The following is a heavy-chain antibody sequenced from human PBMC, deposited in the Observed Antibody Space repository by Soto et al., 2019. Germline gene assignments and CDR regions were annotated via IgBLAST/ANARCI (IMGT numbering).Heavy chain of an antibody. CDR1: GYTFNNNY. J-gene: IGHJ4*02. CDR2: INPTGGTT. CDR3: ATANYYGLFDY. Sequence: QVQLVQSGAEVKKPGASVKVSCKASGYTFNNNYIQWVRQAPGQGLEWMGIINPTGGTTSYAQKFRGRVTMTRDTSTSTVYMELSGLKSEDTAIYYCATANYYGLFDYWGQGTLVTVSS. D-gene: IGHD4-17*01. V-gene: IGHV1-46*03.